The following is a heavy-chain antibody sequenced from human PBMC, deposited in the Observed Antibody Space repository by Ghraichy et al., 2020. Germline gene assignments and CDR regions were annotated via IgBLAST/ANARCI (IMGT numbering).Heavy chain of an antibody. CDR2: ISDSGGST. V-gene: IGHV3-23*01. CDR1: GFTFNSYA. J-gene: IGHJ4*02. CDR3: AKDRGSSSLGRFDY. D-gene: IGHD6-13*01. Sequence: LSLTCAASGFTFNSYAMSWVRQAPGKGLEWVSGISDSGGSTYYADSVKGRFTISRDKSKNTLYLQMNSLRAEDTAVYYCAKDRGSSSLGRFDYWGQGTLVTVSS.